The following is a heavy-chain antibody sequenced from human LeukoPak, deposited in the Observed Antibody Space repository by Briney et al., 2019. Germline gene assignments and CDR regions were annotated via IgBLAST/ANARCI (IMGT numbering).Heavy chain of an antibody. Sequence: SETLYLTCTVSGGSISSYYWSWIRQPPGKGLEWIGSIYHSGSTYYNPSLKSRVTISVDTSKNQFSLKLSSVTAADTAVYYCARDVSHSSYFDYWGQGTLVTVSS. J-gene: IGHJ4*02. CDR3: ARDVSHSSYFDY. CDR2: IYHSGST. D-gene: IGHD6-13*01. V-gene: IGHV4-38-2*02. CDR1: GGSISSYY.